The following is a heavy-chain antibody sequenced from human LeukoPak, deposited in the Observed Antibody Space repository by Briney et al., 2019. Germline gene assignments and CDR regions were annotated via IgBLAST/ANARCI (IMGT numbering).Heavy chain of an antibody. J-gene: IGHJ4*02. CDR3: ARASSGWADNNY. V-gene: IGHV3-74*01. CDR1: GFTFSSYW. CDR2: INSDGSST. D-gene: IGHD6-19*01. Sequence: GGSLRLSCAASGFTFSSYWMHWVRQAPGKGLVWVSRINSDGSSTTYADSVKGRFTISRDNAKNTLYLQMNSLRAGDTAVYYCARASSGWADNNYWGQGTLVTVSS.